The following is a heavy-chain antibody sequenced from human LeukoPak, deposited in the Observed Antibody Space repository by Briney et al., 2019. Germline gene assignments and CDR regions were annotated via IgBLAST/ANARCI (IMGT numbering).Heavy chain of an antibody. V-gene: IGHV4-38-2*02. CDR2: IYHSGST. J-gene: IGHJ6*03. CDR1: GYSISSGYY. CDR3: ARLLRVRGGAHGYYMDV. D-gene: IGHD3-10*01. Sequence: PSETLSLTCTVSGYSISSGYYWGWIRQPPGKGLEWIGSIYHSGSTYYNPSLKSRVTISVDTSKNQFSLKLSSVTAADTAVYYCARLLRVRGGAHGYYMDVWGKGTTVTVSS.